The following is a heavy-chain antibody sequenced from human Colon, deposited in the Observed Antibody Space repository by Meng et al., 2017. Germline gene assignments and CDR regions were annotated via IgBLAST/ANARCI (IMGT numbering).Heavy chain of an antibody. J-gene: IGHJ4*01. CDR3: ARFQYYYDSSGYYYGRGLDY. Sequence: SETLSLTCTVSGGSISSGSYYWSWIRQPAGKGLEWIGRIYTSGSTNYNPSLKSRVTISVDTSKNQFSLKLSSVTAADTAVYYCARFQYYYDSSGYYYGRGLDYWGQGTLVTVSS. D-gene: IGHD3-22*01. CDR1: GGSISSGSYY. V-gene: IGHV4-61*02. CDR2: IYTSGST.